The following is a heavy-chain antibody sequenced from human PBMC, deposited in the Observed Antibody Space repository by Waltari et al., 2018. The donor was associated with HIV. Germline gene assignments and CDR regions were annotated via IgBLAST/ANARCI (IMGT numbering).Heavy chain of an antibody. CDR3: ARDNWNDELDI. CDR1: GLTFSSYW. J-gene: IGHJ3*02. CDR2: IKQDGSEK. Sequence: EVQLVESGGGLVQPGGSLRLSCAASGLTFSSYWMSWVRQAPGKGLEWVANIKQDGSEKYYVDSVKGRFTISRDNAKNSLYLQMNSLRAEDTAVYYCARDNWNDELDIWGQGTMVTVSS. V-gene: IGHV3-7*01. D-gene: IGHD1-1*01.